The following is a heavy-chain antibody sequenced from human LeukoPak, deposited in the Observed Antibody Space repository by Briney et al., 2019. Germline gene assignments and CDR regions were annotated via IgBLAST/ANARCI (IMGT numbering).Heavy chain of an antibody. CDR1: GFTFSSYS. V-gene: IGHV3-21*04. CDR3: AKGRGSTIVRGVIYYDYYMDV. J-gene: IGHJ6*03. CDR2: ISSSSSYI. D-gene: IGHD3-10*01. Sequence: GGSLRLSCAASGFTFSSYSMNWVRQAPGKGLEWVSSISSSSSYIYYADSVKGRFTISRDNSKNTLYLQMDSLRAEDTAVYYCAKGRGSTIVRGVIYYDYYMDVWGKGTTVTVSS.